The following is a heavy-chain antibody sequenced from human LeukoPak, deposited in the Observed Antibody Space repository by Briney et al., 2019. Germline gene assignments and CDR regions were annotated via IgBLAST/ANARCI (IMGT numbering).Heavy chain of an antibody. D-gene: IGHD2-15*01. Sequence: GESLNISCKGSGYSFTTYRIGWVRQMPGKGLEWTGFIYPGDSETVYSPSFQGQVTPSADKSISTAYLQWSSLKASDTAMYYCARHDFEDCSGGSCPYDYWGQGTLVTVSS. CDR3: ARHDFEDCSGGSCPYDY. J-gene: IGHJ4*02. V-gene: IGHV5-51*01. CDR2: IYPGDSET. CDR1: GYSFTTYR.